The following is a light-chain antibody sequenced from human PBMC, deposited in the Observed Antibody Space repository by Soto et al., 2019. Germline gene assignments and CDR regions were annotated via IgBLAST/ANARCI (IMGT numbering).Light chain of an antibody. CDR2: EVG. CDR3: SSYTTRDTLV. V-gene: IGLV2-14*01. J-gene: IGLJ3*02. Sequence: QSALTQPASVSGSPGQSITISCTGTYSDAGYYSLVSWYQQHPGKAPKLIIYEVGNRPSGVSNRFSCSKSGNTASLTISGLQADDDGDYYCSSYTTRDTLVFGGGTKLTVL. CDR1: YSDAGYYSL.